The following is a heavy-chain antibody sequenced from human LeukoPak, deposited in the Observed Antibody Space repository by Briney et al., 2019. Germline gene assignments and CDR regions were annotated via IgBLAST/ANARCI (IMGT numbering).Heavy chain of an antibody. J-gene: IGHJ5*02. V-gene: IGHV3-7*05. CDR1: GFTFSSYW. CDR3: VRGSSGTAVRGISWAWFDP. CDR2: IKPDGSET. D-gene: IGHD3-10*01. Sequence: GGSLRLSCAASGFTFSSYWMSWVRQAPGKGLEWVANIKPDGSETYYVDSVKGRFTISRDNAKNSLYLQMDSLRPEDTAVYYCVRGSSGTAVRGISWAWFDPWGQGTLVTVSS.